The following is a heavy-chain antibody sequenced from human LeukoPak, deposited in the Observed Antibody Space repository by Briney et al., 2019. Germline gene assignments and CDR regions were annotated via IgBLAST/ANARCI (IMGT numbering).Heavy chain of an antibody. D-gene: IGHD2-15*01. CDR1: GFSFSDYG. J-gene: IGHJ4*02. Sequence: GGSLRLSCAASGFSFSDYGMHWVRQAPGKGLGWVAFIRYHGSETYYVDSVKGRFTVSRDNSKNTLYLQMNSLKVEDTAVYYCAKRLVCSGGTCYGGSPEYWGPGTLVTVSS. CDR3: AKRLVCSGGTCYGGSPEY. V-gene: IGHV3-30*02. CDR2: IRYHGSET.